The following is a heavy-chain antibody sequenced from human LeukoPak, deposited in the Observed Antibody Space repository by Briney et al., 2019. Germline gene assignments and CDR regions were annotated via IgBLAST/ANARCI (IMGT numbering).Heavy chain of an antibody. D-gene: IGHD2-2*01. CDR1: GGSISSYY. CDR2: IYYSGST. J-gene: IGHJ5*02. CDR3: ARSKAHLSTSWYGTWFDP. V-gene: IGHV4-59*08. Sequence: SETLFLTCTVSGGSISSYYWSWIRQPPGKGLEWIGYIYYSGSTNYNPSLKSRVTISVDTSKNQLSLKLSSVTAADTAVYYCARSKAHLSTSWYGTWFDPWGQGTLVTVSS.